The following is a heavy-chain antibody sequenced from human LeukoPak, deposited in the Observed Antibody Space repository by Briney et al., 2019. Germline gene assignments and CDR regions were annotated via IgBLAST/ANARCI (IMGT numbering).Heavy chain of an antibody. V-gene: IGHV3-23*01. D-gene: IGHD3-9*01. CDR1: GFTFDDFG. Sequence: GGSLRLSCAASGFTFDDFGMSWVRQAPGKGLEWVSAISGSGGSTYYADSVKGRFTISRDNSKNTLYLQMNSLRVEDTAVYYCASGMNLRYSNWGQGTMVTVSS. J-gene: IGHJ3*01. CDR3: ASGMNLRYSN. CDR2: ISGSGGST.